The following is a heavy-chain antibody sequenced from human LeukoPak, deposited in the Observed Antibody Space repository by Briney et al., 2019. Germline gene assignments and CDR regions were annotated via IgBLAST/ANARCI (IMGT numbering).Heavy chain of an antibody. CDR2: IHYSGTT. D-gene: IGHD6-13*01. Sequence: PSETLSLTCTVSGGSISSSISTNYWHWVRQPPGKGLEWIGSIHYSGTTYYNPSLESRATISVDTSKNQFSVKLTSVTAADTAVYYCARKGTIAPTGASHFDYWGQGTLVTVSS. J-gene: IGHJ4*02. V-gene: IGHV4-39*01. CDR3: ARKGTIAPTGASHFDY. CDR1: GGSISSSISTNY.